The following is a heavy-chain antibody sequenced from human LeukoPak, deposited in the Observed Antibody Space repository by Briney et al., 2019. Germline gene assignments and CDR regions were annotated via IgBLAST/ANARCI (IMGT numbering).Heavy chain of an antibody. CDR3: ARGERYDILTGYYI. V-gene: IGHV3-74*01. CDR2: INSDGSST. CDR1: GFTFSSYW. D-gene: IGHD3-9*01. J-gene: IGHJ4*02. Sequence: PGGSLRLSCAASGFTFSSYWMHWDRQAPGKGLVWVSRINSDGSSTSYADSVKGRFTISRDNAKNTLYLQMNSLRAEDTAVYYCARGERYDILTGYYIWGQGTLVTVSS.